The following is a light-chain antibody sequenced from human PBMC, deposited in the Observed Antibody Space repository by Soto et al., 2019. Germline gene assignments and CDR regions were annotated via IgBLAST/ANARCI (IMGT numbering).Light chain of an antibody. V-gene: IGKV3-20*01. J-gene: IGKJ1*01. CDR3: QRYDNSPWT. CDR1: QSVSSSY. Sequence: EIVLTQSPGTLSLSPGERATLSCRARQSVSSSYLAWYQQRPGQAPRLLIYGASSRATGIPDRFSGSGSGTDFTLTISRLEPEDFSVYYCQRYDNSPWTFGKGTKVDIK. CDR2: GAS.